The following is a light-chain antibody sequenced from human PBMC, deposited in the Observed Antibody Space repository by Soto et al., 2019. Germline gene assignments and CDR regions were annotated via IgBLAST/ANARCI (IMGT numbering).Light chain of an antibody. CDR2: DAS. CDR1: QSVSGN. V-gene: IGKV3-11*01. Sequence: EIVMTQSPDTLSVSPGERATLSCRASQSVSGNLAWYQQKPGQAPRLLIYDASNRATGIPARFSGSGSETDFTLTISTLEPEDSAVYYCQQRASWVTFGQGTRLETK. CDR3: QQRASWVT. J-gene: IGKJ5*01.